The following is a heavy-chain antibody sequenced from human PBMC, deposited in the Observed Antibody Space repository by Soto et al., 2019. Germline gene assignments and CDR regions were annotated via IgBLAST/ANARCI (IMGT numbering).Heavy chain of an antibody. Sequence: QVQVVQSGAEVKKPGASVKVSCKASGYTFTSYAMHWVRQAPGQRLEWMGWINPGNGNTKNSQKFQGRVTITRDTFASTADMELSSLRSEDTALYYCARGASSVTTFYFDLWGRGTLVTVSS. D-gene: IGHD4-17*01. CDR1: GYTFTSYA. J-gene: IGHJ2*01. CDR3: ARGASSVTTFYFDL. CDR2: INPGNGNT. V-gene: IGHV1-3*01.